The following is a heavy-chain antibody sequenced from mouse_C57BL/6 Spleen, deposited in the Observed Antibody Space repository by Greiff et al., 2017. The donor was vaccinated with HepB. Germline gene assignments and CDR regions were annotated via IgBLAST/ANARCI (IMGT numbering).Heavy chain of an antibody. D-gene: IGHD2-5*01. CDR3: ARERDYSNYWYFDV. J-gene: IGHJ1*03. CDR2: ISDGGSYT. V-gene: IGHV5-4*01. Sequence: VQLQQSGGGLVKPGGSLKLSCAASGFTFSSYAMSWVRQTPEKRLEWVATISDGGSYTYYPDNVKGRFTISRDNAKNNLYLQMSHLKSEDTAMYYCARERDYSNYWYFDVWGTGTTVTVSS. CDR1: GFTFSSYA.